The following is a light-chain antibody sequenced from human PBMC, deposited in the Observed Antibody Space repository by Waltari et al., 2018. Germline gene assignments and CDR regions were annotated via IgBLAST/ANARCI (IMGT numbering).Light chain of an antibody. CDR2: EDS. Sequence: QSVLTPPPSVSAAPGPRVTISCSGGSSTIGNTYFSCYRQFPGTAPKLLIYEDSERPSGIPGRFSGSKSGTSATLDITGRQAGDEADYYCGTWDSSLSGAVFGGGTHLTVL. J-gene: IGLJ7*01. CDR1: SSTIGNTY. CDR3: GTWDSSLSGAV. V-gene: IGLV1-51*02.